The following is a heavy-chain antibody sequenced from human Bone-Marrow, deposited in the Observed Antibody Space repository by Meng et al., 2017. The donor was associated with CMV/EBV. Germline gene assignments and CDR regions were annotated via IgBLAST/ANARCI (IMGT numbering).Heavy chain of an antibody. CDR2: MNPNSGDI. D-gene: IGHD3-10*01. V-gene: IGHV1-8*02. CDR3: ARGLYSYDSGSYIGPLGGSFDI. CDR1: GYTFTSYG. Sequence: ASVKVSCKASGYTFTSYGISWVRQAPGQGLEWMGWMNPNSGDIGYAPKFQDRVTMTRHTSISTAYMELSSLRSEDTAVYYCARGLYSYDSGSYIGPLGGSFDIWGQGTVVTVSS. J-gene: IGHJ3*02.